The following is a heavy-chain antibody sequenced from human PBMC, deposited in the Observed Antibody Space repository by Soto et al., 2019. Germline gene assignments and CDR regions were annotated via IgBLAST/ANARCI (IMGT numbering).Heavy chain of an antibody. CDR2: IIPILGIA. CDR1: GGTFSSYT. V-gene: IGHV1-69*02. J-gene: IGHJ3*02. D-gene: IGHD2-15*01. CDR3: ARGAVVVVVAATHDAFDI. Sequence: QVPLVQSGAEVKKPGSSVKVSCKASGGTFSSYTISWVRQAPGQGLEWMGRIIPILGIANYAQKFQGRVTITADKSTSTAYMKLSSLRSEDTAVYYCARGAVVVVVAATHDAFDIWGQGTMVTVSS.